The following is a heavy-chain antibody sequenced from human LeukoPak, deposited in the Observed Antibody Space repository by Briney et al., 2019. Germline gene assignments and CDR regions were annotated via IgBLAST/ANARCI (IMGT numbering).Heavy chain of an antibody. J-gene: IGHJ2*01. Sequence: SETLSLTCTVSGGSISSYYWSWIRQPPGKGLEWIGYIYYSGRTNYNHSLKSRVTISVDTSKNQFSLRLSSLTAADTAVYYCARGYCSGGTCYGYFDLWGRGTLVTVSS. D-gene: IGHD2-15*01. V-gene: IGHV4-59*08. CDR1: GGSISSYY. CDR3: ARGYCSGGTCYGYFDL. CDR2: IYYSGRT.